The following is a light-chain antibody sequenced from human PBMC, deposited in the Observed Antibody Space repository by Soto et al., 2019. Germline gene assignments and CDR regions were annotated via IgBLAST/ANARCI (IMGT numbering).Light chain of an antibody. Sequence: EIVMTQSPGTLSVSPGERATLSCRASQSVSINLAWYQQRPGQAPRLLIYDASTRATGIPARFSGSGSGTEFTLTISSLQSKDFAVYYCQQYNNWHPLTFGGGTKVDMK. CDR2: DAS. V-gene: IGKV3D-15*01. J-gene: IGKJ4*01. CDR1: QSVSIN. CDR3: QQYNNWHPLT.